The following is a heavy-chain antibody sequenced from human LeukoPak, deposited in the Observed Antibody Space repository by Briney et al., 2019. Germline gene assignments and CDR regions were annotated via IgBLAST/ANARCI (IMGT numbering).Heavy chain of an antibody. Sequence: GGSLRLSCEASGFTFSSYAMSWVRQAPGKGLKWVSAISGSGGSTYYADSVKGRFTNSRDNSKNTLYLQMNSLRAEDTAVYYCAKALVVVPAAVEEWWGQGTLVTVSS. J-gene: IGHJ4*02. CDR1: GFTFSSYA. V-gene: IGHV3-23*01. CDR3: AKALVVVPAAVEEW. D-gene: IGHD2-2*01. CDR2: ISGSGGST.